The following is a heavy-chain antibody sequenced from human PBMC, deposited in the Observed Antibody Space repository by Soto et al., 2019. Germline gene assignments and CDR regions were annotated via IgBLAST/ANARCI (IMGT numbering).Heavy chain of an antibody. Sequence: PGGSLRLSCAASGFTFSSYSMNWVRQAPGKGLEWVSYISSSSSTIYYADSVKGRFTISRDNAKNSLYLQMNSLRAEDTAVYYCARDHYDYIWGNEPFDYWGQGTLVTVSS. CDR3: ARDHYDYIWGNEPFDY. J-gene: IGHJ4*02. CDR1: GFTFSSYS. D-gene: IGHD3-16*01. V-gene: IGHV3-48*01. CDR2: ISSSSSTI.